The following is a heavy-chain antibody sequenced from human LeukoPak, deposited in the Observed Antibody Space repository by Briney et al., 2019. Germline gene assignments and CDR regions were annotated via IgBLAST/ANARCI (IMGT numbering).Heavy chain of an antibody. D-gene: IGHD3-16*01. CDR3: AKGPAFYDKDGGDAFDI. CDR2: ISYDGSNK. CDR1: GFTFSSYG. V-gene: IGHV3-30*18. J-gene: IGHJ3*02. Sequence: GGSLRLSCAASGFTFSSYGMHWVRQAPGKGLEWVAVISYDGSNKYYADSVKGRFTISSDNSKNTLYLQMNSLRAEDTAVYYCAKGPAFYDKDGGDAFDIWGQGTMVTVSS.